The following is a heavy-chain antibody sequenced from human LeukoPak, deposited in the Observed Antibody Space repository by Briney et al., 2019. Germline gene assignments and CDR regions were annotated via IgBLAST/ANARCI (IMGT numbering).Heavy chain of an antibody. D-gene: IGHD3-3*01. CDR1: GGSFSGYY. CDR3: ARRPGLYYDFWSGYYGALDY. CDR2: INHSGST. V-gene: IGHV4-34*01. Sequence: SETLSLTCAVYGGSFSGYYWSWIRQPPGKGLEWIGEINHSGSTNYNPSLKSRVTISVDTSKNQFSLKLSSVTAADTAVYYCARRPGLYYDFWSGYYGALDYWGQGTLVTVSS. J-gene: IGHJ4*02.